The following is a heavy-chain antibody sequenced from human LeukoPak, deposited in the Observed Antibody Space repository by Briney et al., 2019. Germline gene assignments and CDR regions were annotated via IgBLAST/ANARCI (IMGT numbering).Heavy chain of an antibody. CDR3: AGDILQQYYFDY. CDR1: GFTFSSYG. CDR2: RWYDGSNK. J-gene: IGHJ4*02. D-gene: IGHD2-21*01. V-gene: IGHV3-33*01. Sequence: GGSLRLSCAASGFTFSSYGMHWVRQAPGKGLEWVAVRWYDGSNKYYADPVKGRFTISRDNSKNTLYLQMNSLRAEDTAVYYCAGDILQQYYFDYWGQGTLVTVSS.